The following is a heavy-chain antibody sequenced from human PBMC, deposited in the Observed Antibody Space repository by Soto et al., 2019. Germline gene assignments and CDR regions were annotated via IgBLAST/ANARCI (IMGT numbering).Heavy chain of an antibody. J-gene: IGHJ4*02. Sequence: GGSLRLSCAASGFTFSTYGMSWVRQAPGKGLEWVSGISASGGSTYYADSVKGRFTISRDNSKSTMYLQMNSLRAEDTALYYCARDPDTRYAFDYWGQGTLVTVS. V-gene: IGHV3-23*01. CDR2: ISASGGST. CDR1: GFTFSTYG. D-gene: IGHD5-18*01. CDR3: ARDPDTRYAFDY.